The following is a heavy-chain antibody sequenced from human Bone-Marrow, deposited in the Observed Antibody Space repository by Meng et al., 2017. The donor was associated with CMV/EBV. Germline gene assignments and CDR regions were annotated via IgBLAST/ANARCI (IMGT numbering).Heavy chain of an antibody. V-gene: IGHV1-69*02. CDR2: IIPVLGIA. CDR1: GGTSNPYA. J-gene: IGHJ4*02. Sequence: QVQLVQSGAEVKKPGSSVKVSCKASGGTSNPYAITWVRQAPGQGLEWMGRIIPVLGIAIYAQKFQGRVIITADKSTSTAYMELSSLRSEDTAMYYCTRNGFPEGGYYFDYWGQGTLVTVSS. D-gene: IGHD2-15*01. CDR3: TRNGFPEGGYYFDY.